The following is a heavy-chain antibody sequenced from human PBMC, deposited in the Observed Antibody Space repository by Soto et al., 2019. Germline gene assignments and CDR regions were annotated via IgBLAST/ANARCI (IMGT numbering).Heavy chain of an antibody. V-gene: IGHV3-21*01. D-gene: IGHD4-17*01. CDR1: GFTFSSYS. J-gene: IGHJ6*03. Sequence: PGGSLRLSCAASGFTFSSYSMNWVRQAPGKGLEWVSSISSSSSYIYYADSVKGRFTISRDNAKNSLYLQMNSLRAEDTAVYYCARDGPYGDFPFYYMDVWGKGTTVTVSS. CDR3: ARDGPYGDFPFYYMDV. CDR2: ISSSSSYI.